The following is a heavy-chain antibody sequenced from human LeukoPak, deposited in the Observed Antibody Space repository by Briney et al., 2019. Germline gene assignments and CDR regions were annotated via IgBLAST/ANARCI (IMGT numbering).Heavy chain of an antibody. CDR1: GFTFSSYG. V-gene: IGHV3-30*02. J-gene: IGHJ5*02. CDR3: AKDPISRNPGIAAARRCGWFDP. D-gene: IGHD6-13*01. CDR2: IRYDGSNK. Sequence: PGGSLRLSCAASGFTFSSYGMHWVRQAPGKGLEWVAFIRYDGSNKYYADSVKGRFTISRDNSKNTLYLQMNSLRAEDTAVYYCAKDPISRNPGIAAARRCGWFDPWGQGTLVTVSS.